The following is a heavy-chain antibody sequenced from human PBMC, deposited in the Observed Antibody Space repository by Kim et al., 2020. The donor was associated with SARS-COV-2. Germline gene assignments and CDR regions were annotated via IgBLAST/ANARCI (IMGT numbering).Heavy chain of an antibody. CDR3: ARGPAIVVVPAAIGYPKLYYYGMDV. Sequence: SETLSLTCAVYGGSFSGYYWSWIRQPPGKGLEWIGEINHSGSTNYNPSLKSRVTISVDTSKNQFSLKLSSVTAADTAVYYCARGPAIVVVPAAIGYPKLYYYGMDVWGQGTTVTVSS. V-gene: IGHV4-34*01. D-gene: IGHD2-2*02. J-gene: IGHJ6*02. CDR2: INHSGST. CDR1: GGSFSGYY.